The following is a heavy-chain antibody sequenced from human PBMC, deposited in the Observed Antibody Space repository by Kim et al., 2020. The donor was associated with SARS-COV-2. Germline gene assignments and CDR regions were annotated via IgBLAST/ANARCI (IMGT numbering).Heavy chain of an antibody. CDR3: ARDCFDFWSGYDYYYGMDV. J-gene: IGHJ6*02. CDR2: ISAYNGNT. D-gene: IGHD3-3*01. V-gene: IGHV1-18*01. Sequence: ASVKVSCKASGYTFTSYGISWVRQAPGQGLEWMGWISAYNGNTNYAQKLQGRVTMTTDTSTSTAYMELRSLRSDDTAVYYCARDCFDFWSGYDYYYGMDVWGQGTTVTLSS. CDR1: GYTFTSYG.